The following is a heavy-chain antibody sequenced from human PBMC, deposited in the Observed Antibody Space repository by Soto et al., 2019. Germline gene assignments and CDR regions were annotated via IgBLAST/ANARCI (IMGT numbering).Heavy chain of an antibody. V-gene: IGHV4-59*13. CDR2: FHYGGST. J-gene: IGHJ4*02. D-gene: IGHD7-27*01. CDR1: GGSISSFY. CDR3: ARGNGDLHFDY. Sequence: SETLSLTCTVSGGSISSFYWSWFRQPPGKGLEWIAYFHYGGSTYYNPSLKSRVTTSIDTSKKQFSLELSSVIAADTAVYYCARGNGDLHFDYWGQGTLVTVS.